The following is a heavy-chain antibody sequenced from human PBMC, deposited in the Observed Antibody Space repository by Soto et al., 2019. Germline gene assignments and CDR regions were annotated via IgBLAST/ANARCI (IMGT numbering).Heavy chain of an antibody. CDR1: GGTFSSYA. CDR2: IIPIFATA. Sequence: SVKVSCKASGGTFSSYAISWVRQAPGQGLEWMGGIIPIFATANYAQKFQGRVMITVDESTSTAYMELSSLRSEDTAVYYCARSVSFRYQLLKRGMDVWGQGTPVTVSS. D-gene: IGHD2-2*01. CDR3: ARSVSFRYQLLKRGMDV. V-gene: IGHV1-69*13. J-gene: IGHJ6*02.